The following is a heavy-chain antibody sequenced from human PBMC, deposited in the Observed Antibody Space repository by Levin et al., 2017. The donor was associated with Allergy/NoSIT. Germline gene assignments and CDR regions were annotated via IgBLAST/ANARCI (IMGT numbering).Heavy chain of an antibody. CDR2: IIPIFGTA. Sequence: GASVKVSCKASGGTFSSYAISWVRQAPGQGLEWMGGIIPIFGTANYAQKFQGRVTITADESTSTAYMELSSLRSEDTAVYYCARARGPFCSGGSCYPVLDYWGQGTLVTVSS. CDR1: GGTFSSYA. J-gene: IGHJ4*02. V-gene: IGHV1-69*13. D-gene: IGHD2-15*01. CDR3: ARARGPFCSGGSCYPVLDY.